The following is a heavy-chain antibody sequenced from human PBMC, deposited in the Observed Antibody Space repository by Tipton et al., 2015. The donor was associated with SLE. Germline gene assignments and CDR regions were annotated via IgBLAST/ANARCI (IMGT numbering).Heavy chain of an antibody. D-gene: IGHD6-13*01. J-gene: IGHJ4*02. CDR2: INHGGST. Sequence: TLSLTCAVYGGSFSVYYWTWIRQPPGKGLEWIGEINHGGSTNYNPSLKSRVTISIDTSKNQFSLNLSSVTAADTAVYYCARERLYSSSWFSDWGQGTLVTVSS. CDR1: GGSFSVYY. CDR3: ARERLYSSSWFSD. V-gene: IGHV4-34*01.